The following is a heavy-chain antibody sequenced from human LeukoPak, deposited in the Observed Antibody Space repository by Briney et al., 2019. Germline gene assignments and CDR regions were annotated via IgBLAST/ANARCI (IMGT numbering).Heavy chain of an antibody. V-gene: IGHV3-23*01. D-gene: IGHD3-22*01. CDR3: AKRGYYDSSGYFDY. CDR2: ISGSGGST. Sequence: EGSLRLSCAASGFTFSSYAMSWVRQAPGKGLEWVSAISGSGGSTYYADSVKGRFTISRDNSKNTLYLQMNSLRAEDTAVYYCAKRGYYDSSGYFDYWGQGTLVTVSS. CDR1: GFTFSSYA. J-gene: IGHJ4*02.